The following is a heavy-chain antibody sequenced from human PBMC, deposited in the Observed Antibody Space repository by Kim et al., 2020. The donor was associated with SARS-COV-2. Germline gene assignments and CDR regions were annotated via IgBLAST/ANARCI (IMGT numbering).Heavy chain of an antibody. V-gene: IGHV4-31*03. CDR1: GGSISSGGYY. J-gene: IGHJ4*02. CDR3: ARARSQWGIAAAPYFDY. Sequence: SETLSLTCTVSGGSISSGGYYWSWIRQHPGKGLEWIGYIYYSGSTYYNPSLKSRVTISVDTSKNQFSLKLSSVTAADTAVYYCARARSQWGIAAAPYFDYWGQGTLVTVSS. D-gene: IGHD6-13*01. CDR2: IYYSGST.